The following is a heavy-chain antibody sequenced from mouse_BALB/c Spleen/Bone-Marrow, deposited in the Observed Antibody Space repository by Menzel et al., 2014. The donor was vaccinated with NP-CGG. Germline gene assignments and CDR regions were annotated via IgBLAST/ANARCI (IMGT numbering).Heavy chain of an antibody. V-gene: IGHV5-4*02. CDR1: GFTFSDYY. CDR2: ISDGGSYT. D-gene: IGHD4-1*01. J-gene: IGHJ3*01. CDR3: ARVWDWFAY. Sequence: GQRVESGGGLVKPGGSLKLSCAASGFTFSDYYMYWVRQTPEKRLEWVATISDGGSYTYYPDSVKGRFTISRDNARNTLYLQMSSLRSEDTALYYCARVWDWFAYWGQGTLVTVSA.